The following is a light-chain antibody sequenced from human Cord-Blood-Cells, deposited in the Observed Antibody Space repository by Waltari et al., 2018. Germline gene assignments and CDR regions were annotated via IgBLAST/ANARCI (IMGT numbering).Light chain of an antibody. CDR2: WAS. Sequence: DIVMTQSPDSLAVSLGEGATINCNSRRSVLYSSNNKNYLAWYQQKPGQPPKLLIYWASTRESGVPDRFSGSGSGTDFTLTISSLQAEDVAVYYCQQYYSTPYTFGQGTKLEIK. CDR3: QQYYSTPYT. CDR1: RSVLYSSNNKNY. J-gene: IGKJ2*01. V-gene: IGKV4-1*01.